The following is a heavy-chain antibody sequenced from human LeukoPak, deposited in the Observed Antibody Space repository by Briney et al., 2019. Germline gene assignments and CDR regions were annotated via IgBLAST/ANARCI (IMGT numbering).Heavy chain of an antibody. CDR2: FDPEDGET. Sequence: GASVKVSCKVSGTYTLIELSMHWVRQAPGKGLEWMGGFDPEDGETIYAQKFKGRVTMTEDTSTDTACMDLSSLRSEDTAVYYCATLLGETHFFDYWGQGTLVTVSS. D-gene: IGHD1-26*01. J-gene: IGHJ4*02. CDR1: GTYTLIELS. V-gene: IGHV1-24*01. CDR3: ATLLGETHFFDY.